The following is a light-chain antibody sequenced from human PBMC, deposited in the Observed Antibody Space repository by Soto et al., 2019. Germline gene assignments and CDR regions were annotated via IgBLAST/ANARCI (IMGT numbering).Light chain of an antibody. CDR2: DAS. J-gene: IGKJ4*01. Sequence: IGMTQSPATLSVPPLAAATFSWRSSHGINTKSAWYQLKPGQAPRLLIYDASIRATGIPARFSGSGSGTDFTLTISRLEPEDFAVYFCQQRSDWPLTFGGGTKVDIK. CDR1: HGINTK. CDR3: QQRSDWPLT. V-gene: IGKV3D-11*01.